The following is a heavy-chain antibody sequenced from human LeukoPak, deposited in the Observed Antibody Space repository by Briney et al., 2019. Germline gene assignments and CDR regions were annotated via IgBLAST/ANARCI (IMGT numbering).Heavy chain of an antibody. CDR2: IYYSGST. D-gene: IGHD2-2*01. J-gene: IGHJ4*02. Sequence: SETLSLTCTVSGGSISSSSYYWGWIRQPPGKGLEWIGSIYYSGSTYYNPSLKSRVTISVDTSKNQFSPKLSSVTAADTAVYYCARDLPAAFDYWGQGTLVTVSS. V-gene: IGHV4-39*07. CDR1: GGSISSSSYY. CDR3: ARDLPAAFDY.